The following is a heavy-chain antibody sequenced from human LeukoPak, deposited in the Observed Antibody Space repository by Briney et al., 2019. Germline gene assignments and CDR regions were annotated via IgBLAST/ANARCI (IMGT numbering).Heavy chain of an antibody. Sequence: ASVKVSCKASGYTFTCYDINWVRQATGQGLEWMGWMNPNSGNTGYAQKFQGRVTTTRNTSISTAYMELSSLRSEDTAVYYCARGGYDSSGYYGYYFDYWGQGTLVTASS. CDR1: GYTFTCYD. J-gene: IGHJ4*02. V-gene: IGHV1-8*01. D-gene: IGHD3-22*01. CDR3: ARGGYDSSGYYGYYFDY. CDR2: MNPNSGNT.